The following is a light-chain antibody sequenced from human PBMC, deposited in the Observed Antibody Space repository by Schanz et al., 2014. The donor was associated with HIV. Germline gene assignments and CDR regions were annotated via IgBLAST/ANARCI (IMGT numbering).Light chain of an antibody. Sequence: EVVLTQSPGTLSLSPGERATLSCRASQTVSNTFLAWYQQKLGQAPRLLIYGASSRATGIPARFSGSGSGTDFTLTISSLEPEDFAVYYCQQRSNWPPITFGQGTRLEIK. CDR3: QQRSNWPPIT. J-gene: IGKJ5*01. CDR2: GAS. CDR1: QTVSNTF. V-gene: IGKV3D-20*02.